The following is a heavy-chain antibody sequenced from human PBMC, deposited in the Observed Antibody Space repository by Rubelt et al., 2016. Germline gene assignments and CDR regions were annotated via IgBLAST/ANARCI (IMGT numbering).Heavy chain of an antibody. V-gene: IGHV3-33*01. CDR2: IWYDGSNK. D-gene: IGHD3-10*01. CDR3: AREAGSGFDP. J-gene: IGHJ5*02. CDR1: GFTFKNHG. Sequence: GGGVVQPGRSLRLSCAVSGFTFKNHGMHWVRQAPGKGLEWVALIWYDGSNKYYADSVKGRFTISRDNSKNMLYLQMNSLRAEDTAVYYCAREAGSGFDPWGQGTLVTVSS.